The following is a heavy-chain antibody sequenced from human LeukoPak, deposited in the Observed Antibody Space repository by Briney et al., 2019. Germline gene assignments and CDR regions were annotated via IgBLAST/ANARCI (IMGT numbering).Heavy chain of an antibody. CDR1: GFTFDDYA. CDR2: ISWNSGSI. Sequence: PGGSLRLSCAASGFTFDDYAMYWVRQAPGKGLEWVSGISWNSGSIGYADSVKGRFTISRDNAKNSLYLQMNSLRPEDTALYYCAKDNGRFGSVYDWGAFDYWGQGTLVTVSS. V-gene: IGHV3-9*01. J-gene: IGHJ4*02. CDR3: AKDNGRFGSVYDWGAFDY. D-gene: IGHD5/OR15-5a*01.